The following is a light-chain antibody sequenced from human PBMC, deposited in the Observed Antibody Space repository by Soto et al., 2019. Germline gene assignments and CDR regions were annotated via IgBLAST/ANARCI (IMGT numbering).Light chain of an antibody. CDR3: QSYDSNDQV. Sequence: NFMLTQPHSVSESPGKTVTIYCTRSSGSIASDYVQWYQQRPGSAPSTVIYKDDQRPSGVPDRFSGAIDSSSNSASLTISGLQTEDEADYYCQSYDSNDQVFGGGTQLTVL. CDR2: KDD. J-gene: IGLJ3*02. CDR1: SGSIASDY. V-gene: IGLV6-57*04.